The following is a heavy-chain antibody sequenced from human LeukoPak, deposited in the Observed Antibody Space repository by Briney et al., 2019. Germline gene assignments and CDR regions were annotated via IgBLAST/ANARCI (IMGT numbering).Heavy chain of an antibody. D-gene: IGHD2-2*01. V-gene: IGHV7-4-1*02. CDR1: GYTFTSNP. J-gene: IGHJ4*02. CDR3: ARGPGPVDY. Sequence: ASVKVSCKASGYTFTSNPINWVRQAPGQGLEWMGWINTNTGNPMFAQGFTGRFVLSLDTSVSTTYLQISSLQPEDTAVYYCARGPGPVDYWGQGTLVTV. CDR2: INTNTGNP.